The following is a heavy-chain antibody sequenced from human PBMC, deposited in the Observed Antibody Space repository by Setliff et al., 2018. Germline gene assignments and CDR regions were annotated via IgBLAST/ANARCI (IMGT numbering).Heavy chain of an antibody. V-gene: IGHV4-30-4*08. CDR3: ARAPPYYGSGLLWFDP. J-gene: IGHJ5*02. CDR1: GGSISSGDYY. CDR2: IYYSGST. D-gene: IGHD3-10*01. Sequence: SETLSLTCTVSGGSISSGDYYWSWIRQPPGKGLEWIGYIYYSGSTYYNPSLKSRVTISVDTSKNQFSLKLSSVTAADTAVYYCARAPPYYGSGLLWFDPWGQGTLVTV.